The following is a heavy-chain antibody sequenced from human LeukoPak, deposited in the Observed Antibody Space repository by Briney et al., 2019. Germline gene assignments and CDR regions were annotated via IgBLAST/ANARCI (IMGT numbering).Heavy chain of an antibody. V-gene: IGHV4-31*03. CDR3: ALAYYDSSGYYYFDY. D-gene: IGHD3-22*01. J-gene: IGHJ4*02. CDR2: IYYSGST. CDR1: GGPISSGGYY. Sequence: SETLSLTCTVSGGPISSGGYYWSWIRQHPGKGLEWIGYIYYSGSTYYNPSLKSRVTISVDTSKNQFSLKLSSVTAADTAVYYCALAYYDSSGYYYFDYWGQGTLVTVSS.